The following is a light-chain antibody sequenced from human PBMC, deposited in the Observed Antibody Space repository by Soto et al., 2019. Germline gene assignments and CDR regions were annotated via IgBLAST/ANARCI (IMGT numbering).Light chain of an antibody. CDR3: QQYDYWPPST. CDR2: GAS. J-gene: IGKJ2*01. CDR1: QSVSIN. V-gene: IGKV3-15*01. Sequence: EIVMTQSPASLSVSPGERATLSCRASQSVSINLAWYQQKPGQAPRLLIYGASTRATGIPGRFSGSGSGTEFTLTISSLQSEDFAVYYCQQYDYWPPSTFGQGTKLEIK.